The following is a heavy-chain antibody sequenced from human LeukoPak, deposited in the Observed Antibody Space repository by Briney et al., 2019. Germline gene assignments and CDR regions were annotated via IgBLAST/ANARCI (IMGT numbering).Heavy chain of an antibody. CDR2: ISAYNGNT. J-gene: IGHJ5*02. D-gene: IGHD5-24*01. Sequence: ASVKVSCKASGYTFTSYGISWVRQAPGQGLEGMGWISAYNGNTNYAQKLQGRVTMTTDTSMSTDYMELRSLRSEDTAVYYCARDNSVRDEAWWFNPWGQGTLVTVSS. CDR1: GYTFTSYG. CDR3: ARDNSVRDEAWWFNP. V-gene: IGHV1-18*01.